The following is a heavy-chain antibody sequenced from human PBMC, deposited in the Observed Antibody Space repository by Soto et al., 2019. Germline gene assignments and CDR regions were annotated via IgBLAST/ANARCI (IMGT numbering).Heavy chain of an antibody. D-gene: IGHD6-13*01. J-gene: IGHJ3*02. CDR1: GFTFSNAW. CDR3: TTARGVGGYSSFADAFDI. CDR2: IKSKTDGGTT. Sequence: EVQLVESGGGLVKPGGSHRLSCAASGFTFSNAWMSWVRQAPGKGLEWVGRIKSKTDGGTTDYAAPVKGRFTISRDDSKNTLYLQMNSLKTEDTAVYYCTTARGVGGYSSFADAFDIWGQGTMVTVSS. V-gene: IGHV3-15*01.